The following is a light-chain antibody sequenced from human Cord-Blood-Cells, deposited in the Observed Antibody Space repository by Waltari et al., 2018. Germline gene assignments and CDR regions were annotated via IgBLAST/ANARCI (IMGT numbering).Light chain of an antibody. Sequence: QTVVTQEPSFSVSPGGPVTLTCGLSSASVSTSYYPSWYQQTPGQAPRTLIYSTNTRSSGVPDRFSGSILGNKAALTITGAQADDESDYYCVLYMGSGIWVFGGGTKLTVL. J-gene: IGLJ3*02. CDR3: VLYMGSGIWV. V-gene: IGLV8-61*01. CDR1: SASVSTSYY. CDR2: STN.